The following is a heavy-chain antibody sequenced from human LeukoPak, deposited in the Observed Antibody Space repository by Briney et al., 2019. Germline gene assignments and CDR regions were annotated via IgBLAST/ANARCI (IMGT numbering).Heavy chain of an antibody. V-gene: IGHV3-30*18. Sequence: TGGSLRLSCAASGFTFSSYGMHWVRQAPGKGLEWVAVISYDGSNKYYADSVKGRFTISKDNSKNTLYLQMNSLRAEDTAVYYCAKDTGGYFDYWGQGTLVTVSS. J-gene: IGHJ4*02. CDR3: AKDTGGYFDY. D-gene: IGHD3-16*01. CDR1: GFTFSSYG. CDR2: ISYDGSNK.